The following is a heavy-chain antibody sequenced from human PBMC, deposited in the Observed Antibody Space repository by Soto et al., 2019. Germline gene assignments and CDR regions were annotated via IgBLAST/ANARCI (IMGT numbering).Heavy chain of an antibody. CDR2: IYYSGST. D-gene: IGHD6-13*01. J-gene: IGHJ4*02. Sequence: SETLSLTCTVSGGSISSGDYYWSWIRQPPGKGLEWIGYIYYSGSTYYNPSLKSRVTISVDTSKNQFSLKLSSVTAADTAAYYCARAEAAAALFDYWGQGTLVT. CDR1: GGSISSGDYY. CDR3: ARAEAAAALFDY. V-gene: IGHV4-30-4*01.